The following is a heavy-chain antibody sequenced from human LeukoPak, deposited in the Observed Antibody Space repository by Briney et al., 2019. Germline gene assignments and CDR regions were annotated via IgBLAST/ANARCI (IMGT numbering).Heavy chain of an antibody. Sequence: ASVKVSCKASGYSFVLYGISWVRQAPGQGPEWMGWISTYNGNTKYAEKFQGRVTMTTDTPTSTAYMELRSLRSDDTAVYYCARDWNYDSSGYMSGPFDYWGQGTLVTVSS. D-gene: IGHD3-22*01. V-gene: IGHV1-18*01. CDR3: ARDWNYDSSGYMSGPFDY. CDR1: GYSFVLYG. CDR2: ISTYNGNT. J-gene: IGHJ4*02.